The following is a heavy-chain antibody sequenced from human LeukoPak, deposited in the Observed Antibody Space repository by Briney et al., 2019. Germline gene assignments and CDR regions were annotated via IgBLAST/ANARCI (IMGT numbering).Heavy chain of an antibody. D-gene: IGHD3-16*01. V-gene: IGHV1-69*06. Sequence: SVKVSCKASGGTLSSYAISWVRQAPGQGLEWMGGIIPIFGTANYAQKFQGRVTITADKSTSTAYMELSSLRSEDTAVYYCARPGGRDYYYYYMDVWGKGTTVTISS. CDR2: IIPIFGTA. J-gene: IGHJ6*03. CDR1: GGTLSSYA. CDR3: ARPGGRDYYYYYMDV.